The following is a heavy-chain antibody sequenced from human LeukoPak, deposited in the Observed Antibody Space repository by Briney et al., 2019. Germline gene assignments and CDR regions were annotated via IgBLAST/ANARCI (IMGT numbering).Heavy chain of an antibody. CDR1: GDPMTNSY. CDR2: IYNSGGS. V-gene: IGHV4-59*01. J-gene: IGHJ1*01. CDR3: ARGEAFHVH. Sequence: PSETLSLTCTVSGDPMTNSYWTWLRQPPGRGLEWIGYIYNSGGSNYNPSLMDRVTISVDTSKKQFSPTVTSVTAADTAVYFCARGEAFHVHWGHGTLV.